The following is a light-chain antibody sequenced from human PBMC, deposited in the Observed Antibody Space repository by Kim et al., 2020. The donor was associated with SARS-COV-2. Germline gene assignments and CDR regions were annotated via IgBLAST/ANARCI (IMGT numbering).Light chain of an antibody. V-gene: IGLV1-51*01. Sequence: QSVLTQPPSVSAAPGQKVTMSCSGSSSNIGKNYVSWYQQLPGTAPKLLIYDNNKRPSGIPDRFSGSKSGTSATLGITGLQTGDEANYYCGTWDNSLSTVLFGGGTQLTVL. CDR2: DNN. CDR1: SSNIGKNY. CDR3: GTWDNSLSTVL. J-gene: IGLJ2*01.